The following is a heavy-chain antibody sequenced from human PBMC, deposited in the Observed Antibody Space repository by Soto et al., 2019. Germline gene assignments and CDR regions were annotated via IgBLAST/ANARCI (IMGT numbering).Heavy chain of an antibody. D-gene: IGHD4-4*01. V-gene: IGHV4-59*01. CDR1: GGSISSYY. Sequence: SETLSLTCTVSGGSISSYYWSWIRHPPGKGLEWIGYIYYSGSTNYNPSLKSRVTISVDTSKNQFSLKLSSVTAADTAVYYCARTSSRSGAADSNRPYYYYYYYMDVWGKGTTVTVAS. J-gene: IGHJ6*03. CDR3: ARTSSRSGAADSNRPYYYYYYYMDV. CDR2: IYYSGST.